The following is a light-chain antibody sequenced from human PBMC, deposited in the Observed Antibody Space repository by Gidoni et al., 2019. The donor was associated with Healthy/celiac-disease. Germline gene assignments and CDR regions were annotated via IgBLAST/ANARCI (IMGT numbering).Light chain of an antibody. Sequence: TLSTQSPGTLSLSPGERATLSCRASQSVSSSYLAWYQQKPGQAPRLLIYGASSSATGIPDRFSGSGSGTDFTLTISRLEPEDFAVYYCQQYGSSPLTFGQGTKVEIK. CDR2: GAS. CDR1: QSVSSSY. CDR3: QQYGSSPLT. J-gene: IGKJ1*01. V-gene: IGKV3-20*01.